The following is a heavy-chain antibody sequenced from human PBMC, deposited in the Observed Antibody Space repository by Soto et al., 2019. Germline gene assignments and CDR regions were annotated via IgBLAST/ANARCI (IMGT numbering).Heavy chain of an antibody. J-gene: IGHJ3*02. CDR2: LYYSGST. D-gene: IGHD3-22*01. CDR3: AREGITMIVSRTLLGDFEI. CDR1: GGSISSGDYY. V-gene: IGHV4-30-4*01. Sequence: SETLSLTCTVSGGSISSGDYYWSWIRQPPGKGLEWIGYLYYSGSTYYNPSLKSRVTISVDTSKNQFSLKLSSVTAADTAVYYCAREGITMIVSRTLLGDFEIWGQGTMVTVSS.